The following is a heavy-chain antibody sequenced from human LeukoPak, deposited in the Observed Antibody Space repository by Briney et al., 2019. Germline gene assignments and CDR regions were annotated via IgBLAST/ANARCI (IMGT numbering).Heavy chain of an antibody. CDR3: ARYCTSTSCAFEY. J-gene: IGHJ4*02. D-gene: IGHD2-2*01. V-gene: IGHV3-23*01. CDR2: SSGSGGSP. Sequence: GGTLRLTCAVSGFTFGNYAMTWIRKAPGEGLEWVSSSSGSGGSPIYADSVKGRFTISRDNSKSTLYLQMNSLRAEDTAIYYCARYCTSTSCAFEYWGQGTLVTVSS. CDR1: GFTFGNYA.